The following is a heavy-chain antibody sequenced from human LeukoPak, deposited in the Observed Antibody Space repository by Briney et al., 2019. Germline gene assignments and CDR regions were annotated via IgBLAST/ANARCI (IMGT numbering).Heavy chain of an antibody. V-gene: IGHV4-59*01. Sequence: SETLSLTCTVSGGSTNSYFWSWIRQPPGKGLEWIGYIYYSGNTNYNPSLKSRVTISVDTSKNQFSLMLSSVTAADTAVYYCARTSDPGYFDYWGQGTLVTVSS. CDR1: GGSTNSYF. J-gene: IGHJ4*02. CDR3: ARTSDPGYFDY. CDR2: IYYSGNT.